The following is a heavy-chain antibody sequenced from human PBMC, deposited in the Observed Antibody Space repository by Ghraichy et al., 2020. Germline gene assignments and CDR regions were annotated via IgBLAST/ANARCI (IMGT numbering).Heavy chain of an antibody. CDR3: SRVGVSSWHPDAFDI. J-gene: IGHJ3*02. Sequence: GGSLRLSCAASGFTFSSYSMNWVRQAPGKGLEWVSSIFSSRSERYDADSGKGRFTISRDKAKNSLYLQMNSLRAEDTAVYYCSRVGVSSWHPDAFDIWGQGTMVTVSS. D-gene: IGHD6-13*01. CDR1: GFTFSSYS. CDR2: IFSSRSER. V-gene: IGHV3-21*01.